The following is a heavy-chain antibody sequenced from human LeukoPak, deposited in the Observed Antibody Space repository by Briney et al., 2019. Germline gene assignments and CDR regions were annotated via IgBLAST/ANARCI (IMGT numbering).Heavy chain of an antibody. V-gene: IGHV4-34*01. CDR3: ATGDRSFDS. CDR2: TNHSGST. J-gene: IGHJ4*02. Sequence: SETLSLTCAVYGGSFSGYYWSWIRQPPGKGLEWIGETNHSGSTNYNPSLKSRVTISVDTSKNQFSLKLSSVTAADTAVYYCATGDRSFDSWGQGTLVTVSS. CDR1: GGSFSGYY.